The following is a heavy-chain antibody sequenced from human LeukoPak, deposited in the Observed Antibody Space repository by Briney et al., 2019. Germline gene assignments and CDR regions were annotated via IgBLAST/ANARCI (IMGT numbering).Heavy chain of an antibody. CDR3: ARYVGSNHVAY. J-gene: IGHJ4*02. V-gene: IGHV3-7*01. CDR2: KKQDGSEK. D-gene: IGHD4-11*01. CDR1: GFPFSSYW. Sequence: GGPLRLFCAASGFPFSSYWMSWARQAPGRGLEGVANKKQDGSEKHYVDSVKGRFTISRDHAKNSLYLQMNSLRAEDTAVYYCARYVGSNHVAYWGQGTLGTVSS.